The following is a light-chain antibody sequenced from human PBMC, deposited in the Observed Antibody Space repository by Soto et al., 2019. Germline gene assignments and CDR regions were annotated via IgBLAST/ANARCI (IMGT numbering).Light chain of an antibody. CDR2: DAS. CDR3: HQYYRYPLT. J-gene: IGKJ4*01. V-gene: IGKV1-5*01. Sequence: DIQMTQSPSTLSASVGDRVTITCRASQSFSRWLVWYQQKPGKAPKVLIYDASILANGVPSRFSGSESGTEFTLTISSLRPDDFATYYCHQYYRYPLTFGGGTTVETK. CDR1: QSFSRW.